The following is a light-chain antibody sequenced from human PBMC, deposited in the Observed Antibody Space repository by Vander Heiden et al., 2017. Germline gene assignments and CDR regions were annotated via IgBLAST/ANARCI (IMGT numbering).Light chain of an antibody. J-gene: IGLJ1*01. CDR1: STNICAGFA. Sequence: QSVLTQPPPVSGAPGQRVTLSCTGNSTNICAGFALHWYQQLPGTTPKLLIFGNSNRPSGVPDRFSGSKSGTSASLAITWLQAEDEGDYYCQSYDSSLSAYVFGTGTKVTVL. CDR2: GNS. V-gene: IGLV1-40*01. CDR3: QSYDSSLSAYV.